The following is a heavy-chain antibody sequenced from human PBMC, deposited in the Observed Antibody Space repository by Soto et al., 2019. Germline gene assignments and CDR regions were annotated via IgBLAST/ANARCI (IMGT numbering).Heavy chain of an antibody. D-gene: IGHD2-21*02. CDR1: GDTFTDYY. J-gene: IGHJ4*02. V-gene: IGHV1-46*01. CDR3: ARGGHVVVVTAALDY. Sequence: QVQLVQSGAEVKKPGASVKVSCKASGDTFTDYYIHWVRQAPGQGLEWMGTVNPSGGHTTYAQHCLGRMTMTSGTSTSTLYMELTSLTSEDTAIYYCARGGHVVVVTAALDYWGQGTLVTVSS. CDR2: VNPSGGHT.